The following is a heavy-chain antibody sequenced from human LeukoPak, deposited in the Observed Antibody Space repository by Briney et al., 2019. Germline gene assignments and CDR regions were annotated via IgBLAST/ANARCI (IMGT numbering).Heavy chain of an antibody. D-gene: IGHD3-22*01. CDR1: GFTFDDYA. V-gene: IGHV3-9*01. J-gene: IGHJ4*02. CDR3: AKDKRYDSGGYFDY. Sequence: GRSLRLSCAASGFTFDDYAMHWVRQAPGKGLEWVSGISWNSGSIGYADSVKGRFTISRDNAKNSLYLRMNSLRAEDTALYYCAKDKRYDSGGYFDYWGQGTLVTVSS. CDR2: ISWNSGSI.